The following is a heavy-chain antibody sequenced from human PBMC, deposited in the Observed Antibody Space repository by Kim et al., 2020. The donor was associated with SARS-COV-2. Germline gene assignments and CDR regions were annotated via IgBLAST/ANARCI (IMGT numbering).Heavy chain of an antibody. V-gene: IGHV3-33*01. CDR3: ARGPSYDNYGMDV. CDR1: GFTFSSYG. Sequence: GGSLRLSCAASGFTFSSYGMHWVRQAPGKGLEWVAVIWYDGSNKYYADSVKGRFTISRDNSKNTLYLQMNSLRAEDTAVYYCARGPSYDNYGMDVWGQGTTVTVSS. D-gene: IGHD3-22*01. CDR2: IWYDGSNK. J-gene: IGHJ6*02.